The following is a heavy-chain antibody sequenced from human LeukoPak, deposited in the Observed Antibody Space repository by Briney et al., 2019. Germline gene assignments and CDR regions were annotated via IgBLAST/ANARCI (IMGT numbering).Heavy chain of an antibody. Sequence: GESLKISCKVSGCSFTTYWIGWVRQMPGKGLEWMGIIYPGDSDTKYSPSFQGQVTISADKPISTAYLQWSSLKASDTAMYYCARPPAGTVPGVGNYWGQGTLVTVSS. CDR2: IYPGDSDT. CDR1: GCSFTTYW. J-gene: IGHJ4*02. V-gene: IGHV5-51*01. CDR3: ARPPAGTVPGVGNY. D-gene: IGHD6-19*01.